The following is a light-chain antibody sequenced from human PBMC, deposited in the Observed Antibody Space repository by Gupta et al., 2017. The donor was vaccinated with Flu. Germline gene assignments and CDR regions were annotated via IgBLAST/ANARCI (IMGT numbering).Light chain of an antibody. CDR1: SSDVGGYNY. CDR2: DVS. J-gene: IGLJ1*01. V-gene: IGLV2-14*04. Sequence: ITISCTGTSSDVGGYNYVSWYQQHPGKAPKLMSYDVSNRPSGVSNRFSGSKSGNTASLTISGLQAEDEADYYCSSYTSSSTLYVFGTGTKVTVL. CDR3: SSYTSSSTLYV.